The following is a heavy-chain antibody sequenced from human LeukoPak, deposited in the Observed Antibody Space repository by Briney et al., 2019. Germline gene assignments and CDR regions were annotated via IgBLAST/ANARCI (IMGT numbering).Heavy chain of an antibody. Sequence: GGSLRLSCAASRFTVSSNYMSWVRQAPGKGLEWVSVIYSGGSTYYADSVKGRFTISRDNSKNTLYLQMNSLRAEDTAVYYCRAVAGTDYYYGMDVWGQGTTVTVSS. CDR2: IYSGGST. V-gene: IGHV3-53*01. D-gene: IGHD6-19*01. CDR1: RFTVSSNY. CDR3: RAVAGTDYYYGMDV. J-gene: IGHJ6*02.